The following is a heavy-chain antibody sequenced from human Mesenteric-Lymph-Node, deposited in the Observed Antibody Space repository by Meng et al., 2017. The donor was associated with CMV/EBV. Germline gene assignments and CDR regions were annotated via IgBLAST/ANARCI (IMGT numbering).Heavy chain of an antibody. Sequence: GGSLRLSCAASGFTFSSYGMHWVRQAPGKGLEWVAVISYDGSKKYFADSVKGRFTISRDNSKNTLYLQMNSLRAEDTATYYCAKQDCGITCSTFVYWGQGTLVTVSS. CDR2: ISYDGSKK. J-gene: IGHJ4*02. CDR1: GFTFSSYG. CDR3: AKQDCGITCSTFVY. D-gene: IGHD3-10*01. V-gene: IGHV3-30*18.